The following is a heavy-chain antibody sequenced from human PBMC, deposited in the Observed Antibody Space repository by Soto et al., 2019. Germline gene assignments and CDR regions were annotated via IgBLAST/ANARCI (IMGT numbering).Heavy chain of an antibody. V-gene: IGHV3-48*01. J-gene: IGHJ4*02. CDR1: GFTFSSYG. D-gene: IGHD3-9*01. Sequence: GGSLRLSCAASGFTFSSYGMHWVRQAPGKGLEWVSYISSSSSTIYYADSVKGRFTISRDNAKNSLYLQMNSLRAEDTAVYYCAPVLRYFDWLPDAIDYWGQGTLVTVS. CDR3: APVLRYFDWLPDAIDY. CDR2: ISSSSSTI.